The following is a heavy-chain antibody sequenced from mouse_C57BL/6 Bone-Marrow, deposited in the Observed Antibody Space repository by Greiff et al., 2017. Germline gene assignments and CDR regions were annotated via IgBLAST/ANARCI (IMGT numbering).Heavy chain of an antibody. V-gene: IGHV5-9*01. CDR1: GFTFSSYT. J-gene: IGHJ3*01. D-gene: IGHD1-1*01. CDR2: ISGGGGNT. Sequence: EVQLVESGGGLVKPGGSLKLSCAASGFTFSSYTMSWVRQTPEKRLEWVATISGGGGNTYYPDRVKGRFTITRDNAKNTLYLQMSSQRTEDTALYCCGRGYCYGGAYWGQGTLVTVSA. CDR3: GRGYCYGGAY.